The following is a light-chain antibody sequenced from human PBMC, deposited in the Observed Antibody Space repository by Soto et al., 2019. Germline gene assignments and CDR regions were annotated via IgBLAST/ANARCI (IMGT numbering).Light chain of an antibody. V-gene: IGKV3-15*01. CDR2: AAS. J-gene: IGKJ4*01. CDR3: QQYNDWSLT. CDR1: QSVGRN. Sequence: EIVMTQSPATLSVSPGERATLSCWASQSVGRNFAWYQQKPGQAPRLLIYAASTRATGIPARFSGSGSGTDFTLTISSLQSEDFAVYYCQQYNDWSLTFGGGTKVEIK.